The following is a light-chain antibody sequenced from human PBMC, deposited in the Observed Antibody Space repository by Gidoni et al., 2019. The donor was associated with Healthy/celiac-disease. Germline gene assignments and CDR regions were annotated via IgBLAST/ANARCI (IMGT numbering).Light chain of an antibody. CDR3: QQYNNWPRT. Sequence: ELVMTQSPATLSVSTGERATLSCRASQSVSSNLAWYQQKPGQAPRLLIYGASTRATGIPARFSGSGSETEFTLTISSLQSEDFAVYYCQQYNNWPRTFGQGTKVEIK. V-gene: IGKV3-15*01. CDR2: GAS. CDR1: QSVSSN. J-gene: IGKJ1*01.